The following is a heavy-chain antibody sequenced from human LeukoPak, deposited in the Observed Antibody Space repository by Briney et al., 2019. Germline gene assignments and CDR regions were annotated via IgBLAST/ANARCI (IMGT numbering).Heavy chain of an antibody. CDR3: ARSHSVWTSFDY. CDR1: GGSISSYY. CDR2: IYYTGST. V-gene: IGHV4-59*01. J-gene: IGHJ4*02. Sequence: PSETLSLTCTVSGGSISSYYWSWIRQPPGKGLEWIGYIYYTGSTNYNPSLKSRVTISVDASKNQFSLKLSSVTAADTAVYYCARSHSVWTSFDYWGQGTLVTVSS. D-gene: IGHD3/OR15-3a*01.